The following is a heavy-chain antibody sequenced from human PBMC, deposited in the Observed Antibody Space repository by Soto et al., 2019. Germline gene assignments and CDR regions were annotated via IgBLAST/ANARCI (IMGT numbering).Heavy chain of an antibody. D-gene: IGHD2-15*01. J-gene: IGHJ4*02. Sequence: GGSLRLSCAASGFTFSSHWMHWVRQAPGKGLEWVARIKDDGSNKNYADSVKGRFTISRDNSKNTLYLQMNSLRAEDTAVYYCAKFGTGYVYFDYWGQGTLVTVSS. CDR3: AKFGTGYVYFDY. CDR1: GFTFSSHW. V-gene: IGHV3-30*18. CDR2: IKDDGSNK.